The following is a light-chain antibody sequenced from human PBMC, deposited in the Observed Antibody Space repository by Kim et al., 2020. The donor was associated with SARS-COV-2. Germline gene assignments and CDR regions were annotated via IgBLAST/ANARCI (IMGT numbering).Light chain of an antibody. V-gene: IGLV10-54*01. CDR3: TAWDSSLSAQV. CDR1: SNDVRDQE. Sequence: QTATLTCAGSSNDVRDQEAAWLQQHQGHPPKRLLYRNNNRPSGISDRLSASRSGNTASLTIIGLQPEDEAGYYCTAWDSSLSAQVFGGGTQLTVL. J-gene: IGLJ3*02. CDR2: RNN.